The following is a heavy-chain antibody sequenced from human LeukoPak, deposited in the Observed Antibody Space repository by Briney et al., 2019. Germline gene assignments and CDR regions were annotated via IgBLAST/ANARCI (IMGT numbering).Heavy chain of an antibody. CDR1: GFTFSNYA. D-gene: IGHD2-2*01. CDR2: ISGSGGST. CDR3: AKAGVCSSTACLHALFDY. Sequence: GGSLRLSCAASGFTFSNYAMNWVRQAPGKGLEWVSAISGSGGSTYYADSVKGRFTISRDNSKNTLYLQMNSLRVEDTAEYYCAKAGVCSSTACLHALFDYWGRGTLVTVSS. J-gene: IGHJ4*02. V-gene: IGHV3-23*01.